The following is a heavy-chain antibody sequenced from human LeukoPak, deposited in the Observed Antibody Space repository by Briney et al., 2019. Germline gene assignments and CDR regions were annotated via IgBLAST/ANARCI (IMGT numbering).Heavy chain of an antibody. J-gene: IGHJ4*02. D-gene: IGHD1-1*01. Sequence: GGSLRLSCAASGFTFSSYGMHWVRQAPGKGLEWVAVISYDGSNKYYADSVKGRFTISRDNSKNTLYLQMNSLRAEDTAVYYCAKGTLWENNFDYWGQETLVTVSS. CDR2: ISYDGSNK. CDR1: GFTFSSYG. V-gene: IGHV3-30*18. CDR3: AKGTLWENNFDY.